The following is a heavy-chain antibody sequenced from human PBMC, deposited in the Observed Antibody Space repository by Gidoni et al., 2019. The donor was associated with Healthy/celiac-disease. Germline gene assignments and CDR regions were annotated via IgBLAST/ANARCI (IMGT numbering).Heavy chain of an antibody. D-gene: IGHD6-19*01. J-gene: IGHJ4*02. CDR1: GGSISSSSYY. CDR2: IYYSGST. Sequence: QLQLQESGPGLVKPSETLALTCTVPGGSISSSSYYWGWIRQPPGKGLEWIGIIYYSGSTYYNPSLKSRVTIAVDTSKNQFSLKLSSVTAADTAVYYCARQGWLGEYFDYWGQGTLVTVSA. V-gene: IGHV4-39*01. CDR3: ARQGWLGEYFDY.